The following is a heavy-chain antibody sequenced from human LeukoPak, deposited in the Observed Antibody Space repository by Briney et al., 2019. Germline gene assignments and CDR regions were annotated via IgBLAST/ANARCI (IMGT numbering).Heavy chain of an antibody. V-gene: IGHV5-51*01. CDR3: ARLTAVAGTVYYYGMDV. CDR1: GYSFTSYW. D-gene: IGHD6-19*01. J-gene: IGHJ6*02. Sequence: GESLKISCKGSGYSFTSYWIGWVRQMPGEGLEWMGIIYPGDSDTRFSPSFQGQVTISADKSISTAYLQWSSLKASDTAMYYCARLTAVAGTVYYYGMDVWGQGTTVTVSS. CDR2: IYPGDSDT.